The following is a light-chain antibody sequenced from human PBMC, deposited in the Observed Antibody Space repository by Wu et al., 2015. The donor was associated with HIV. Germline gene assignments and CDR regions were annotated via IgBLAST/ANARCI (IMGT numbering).Light chain of an antibody. CDR1: QSIGSD. CDR3: QQYTNRYS. V-gene: IGKV3-15*01. J-gene: IGKJ2*03. Sequence: EIVLTQSPGTLSLSPGERATLSCRAGQSIGSDLAWYQQKPGQAPGLLIYGASTRATGIPTRFNGSGSGTEFTLTISRLQSEDSAVYYCQQYTNRYSFGEGTKVEIK. CDR2: GAS.